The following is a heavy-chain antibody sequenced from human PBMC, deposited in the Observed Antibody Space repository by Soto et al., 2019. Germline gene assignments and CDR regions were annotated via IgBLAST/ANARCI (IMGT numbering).Heavy chain of an antibody. V-gene: IGHV3-30*03. D-gene: IGHD4-17*01. CDR1: GYTFSSYA. J-gene: IGHJ6*02. CDR2: ISFDENSK. CDR3: XXXXXGPNGDIYYGLDA. Sequence: QVQLVESGGGVVQPGRSLRLSCVASGYTFSSYAVHWVRQAPGKGLEWVAVISFDENSKSYADFAKGRFTVSRDDXXXXXXXXXXXXXXXXXXXXXXXXXXXGPNGDIYYGLDAWGQGTTVTVSS.